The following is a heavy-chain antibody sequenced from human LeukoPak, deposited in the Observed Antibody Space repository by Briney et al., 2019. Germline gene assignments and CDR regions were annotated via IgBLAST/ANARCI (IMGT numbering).Heavy chain of an antibody. J-gene: IGHJ5*02. CDR1: GFTFSSYS. V-gene: IGHV3-48*01. CDR3: ARGRTLRFLEWRLWFDP. Sequence: GGSLRLSCAASGFTFSSYSMNWVRQAPGKGLEWVSYISSSSSTIYYADSVKGRFTISRDNAKNSLYLQTNSLRAEDTAVYYCARGRTLRFLEWRLWFDPWGQGTLVTVSS. D-gene: IGHD3-3*01. CDR2: ISSSSSTI.